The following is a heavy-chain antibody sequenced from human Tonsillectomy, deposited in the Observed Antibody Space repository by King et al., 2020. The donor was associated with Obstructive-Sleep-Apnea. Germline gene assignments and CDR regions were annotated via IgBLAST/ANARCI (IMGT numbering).Heavy chain of an antibody. D-gene: IGHD6-19*01. CDR1: GGSTSSYY. J-gene: IGHJ4*02. V-gene: IGHV4-4*07. CDR2: IYTSGRT. CDR3: AGKLRRFMVAGPDYIDY. Sequence: VQLQESGPGLVKPSETLSLTCTVSGGSTSSYYWSWTRQPAGKGLEWIGRIYTSGRTNYNPSLKSRVTMSVDTSKNQFSLNLSSVTAADTAVYYCAGKLRRFMVAGPDYIDYWGQGTLVTVSS.